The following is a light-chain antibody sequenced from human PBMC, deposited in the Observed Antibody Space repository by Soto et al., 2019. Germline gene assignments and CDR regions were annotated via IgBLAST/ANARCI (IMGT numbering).Light chain of an antibody. CDR2: ANS. V-gene: IGLV1-40*01. CDR3: QSYDRSLSGSM. Sequence: QPVLTQPPSVSGAPGQRVTISCTGSSSNIGAGYDVHWYQRVPGTAPKLLIYANSNRPSGVPDRFSGSKSGTSASLAITGLQAEDEADYYCQSYDRSLSGSMFGGGTKLTVL. J-gene: IGLJ3*02. CDR1: SSNIGAGYD.